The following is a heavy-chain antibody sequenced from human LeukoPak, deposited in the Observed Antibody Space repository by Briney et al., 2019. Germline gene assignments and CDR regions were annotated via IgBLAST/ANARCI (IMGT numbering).Heavy chain of an antibody. CDR2: IIPIFGTA. D-gene: IGHD2-15*01. J-gene: IGHJ4*02. CDR1: GGTFSSYA. V-gene: IGHV1-69*05. CDR3: ARGEGPAATLRYFDY. Sequence: SVKVSCKASGGTFSSYAISWVRQAPGQGLEWMGGIIPIFGTANYAQKFQGRVTITTDESTSTAYMELSSLRSEDMAVYYCARGEGPAATLRYFDYWGQGTLVTVSS.